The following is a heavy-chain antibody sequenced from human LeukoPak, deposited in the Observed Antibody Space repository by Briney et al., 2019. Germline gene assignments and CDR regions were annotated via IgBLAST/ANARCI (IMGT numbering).Heavy chain of an antibody. V-gene: IGHV3-15*01. D-gene: IGHD3-3*02. CDR2: IKSKGDGETI. Sequence: PGGSLRLSCVASGITFSDYWMSWVRQAPGKGLEWVGRIKSKGDGETIDYNTHVKGRFSISRDDSKNTLYLQMNSLKDEDTAMYYCTVRSSIWSQGTLVTVSS. CDR1: GITFSDYW. J-gene: IGHJ4*02. CDR3: TVRSSI.